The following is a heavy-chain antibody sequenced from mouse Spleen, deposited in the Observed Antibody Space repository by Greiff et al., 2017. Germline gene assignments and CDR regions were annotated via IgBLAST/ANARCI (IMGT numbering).Heavy chain of an antibody. CDR2: IYPRDGST. Sequence: QVQLKESDAELVKPGASVKISCKVSGYTFTDHTIHWMKQRPEQGLEWIGYIYPRDGSTKYNEKFKGKATLTADKSSSTAYMQLNSLTSEDSGVYFCSGLYYGSSFAYWGQGTLVTVSA. CDR1: GYTFTDHT. J-gene: IGHJ3*01. CDR3: SGLYYGSSFAY. V-gene: IGHV1-78*01. D-gene: IGHD1-1*01.